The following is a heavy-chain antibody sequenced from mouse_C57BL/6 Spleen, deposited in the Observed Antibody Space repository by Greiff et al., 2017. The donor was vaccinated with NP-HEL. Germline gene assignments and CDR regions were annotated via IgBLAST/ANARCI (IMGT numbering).Heavy chain of an antibody. J-gene: IGHJ2*01. CDR1: GYTFTSYW. V-gene: IGHV1-64*01. Sequence: VQLQQPGAELVKPGASVKLSCKASGYTFTSYWMHWVKQRPGQGLEWIGMIHPNSGSTNYNVKFKSKATLTVDKSSSTAYMQLSSLTSEDAAVYYCARGSSPFDYWGQGTTLTVAS. CDR3: ARGSSPFDY. D-gene: IGHD1-1*01. CDR2: IHPNSGST.